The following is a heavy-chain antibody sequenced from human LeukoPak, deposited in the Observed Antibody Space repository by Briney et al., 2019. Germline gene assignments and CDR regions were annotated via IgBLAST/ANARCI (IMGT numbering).Heavy chain of an antibody. Sequence: SQTLSLTCTVSGGSISSGGYYWSWIRQPPGKGLEWIGYIYHSGSTYYNPSLKSRVTISVDRSKNQFSLKLSSVTAADTAVYYCARDPLDCSSTSCPGGGQHWGQGTLVTVSS. CDR1: GGSISSGGYY. D-gene: IGHD2-2*01. V-gene: IGHV4-30-2*01. CDR2: IYHSGST. J-gene: IGHJ1*01. CDR3: ARDPLDCSSTSCPGGGQH.